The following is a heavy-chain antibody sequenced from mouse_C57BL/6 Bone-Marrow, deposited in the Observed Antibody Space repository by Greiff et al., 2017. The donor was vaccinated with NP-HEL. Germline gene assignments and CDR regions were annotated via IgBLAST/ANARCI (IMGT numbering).Heavy chain of an antibody. J-gene: IGHJ4*01. V-gene: IGHV1-64*01. CDR1: GYTFTSYW. CDR2: IHPNSGST. CDR3: ARDYYGISPLDY. D-gene: IGHD1-1*01. Sequence: QVQLQQPGAELVKPGASVKLSCKASGYTFTSYWMHWVKQRPGQGLEWIGMIHPNSGSTKYNEKFKSKATLTVDKSSSTAYMQLSSLTSEDSAVYYGARDYYGISPLDYWGQGTSVTVSS.